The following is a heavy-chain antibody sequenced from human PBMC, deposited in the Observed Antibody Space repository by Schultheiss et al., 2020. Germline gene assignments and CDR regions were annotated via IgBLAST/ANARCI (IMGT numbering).Heavy chain of an antibody. D-gene: IGHD2-2*01. Sequence: GGSLRLSCAASGFTFNTYGMNWVRQAPGKGLEWVAVIWYDGSNEYYADSVKGRFTISRDNANDKVFLQMTGLRVEDTAVYYCAKDCSSTSGGFDPWGQGTRVTGYS. V-gene: IGHV3-33*06. CDR2: IWYDGSNE. J-gene: IGHJ5*02. CDR3: AKDCSSTSGGFDP. CDR1: GFTFNTYG.